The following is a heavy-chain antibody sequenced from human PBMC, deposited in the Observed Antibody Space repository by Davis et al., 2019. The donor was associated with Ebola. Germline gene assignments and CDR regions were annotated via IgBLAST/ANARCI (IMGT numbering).Heavy chain of an antibody. V-gene: IGHV5-51*01. CDR1: GNSFTSHW. D-gene: IGHD2-8*02. Sequence: KVSCKDSGNSFTSHWIGWVRQMPGKGLEWMGIIYPGDSDTRYSPSFQDQVTISADKSINTAYLQWSSLKASDTAMYYCASLRRTITGMDDAFDFWGQGTMVTVSS. CDR3: ASLRRTITGMDDAFDF. J-gene: IGHJ3*01. CDR2: IYPGDSDT.